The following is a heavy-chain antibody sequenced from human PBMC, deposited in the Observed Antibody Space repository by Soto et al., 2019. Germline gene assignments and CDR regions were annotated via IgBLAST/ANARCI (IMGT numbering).Heavy chain of an antibody. Sequence: ASVKVSCKASGYTFANYGISWVRQAPGQGLEWMGWISGNNGATNYAPKVQDRITMTLDTSTGVASMALRSLRSDDTAIYYCVRDLKYLRVTGNWSDSWGQGTLVTVSS. CDR1: GYTFANYG. D-gene: IGHD1-1*01. CDR2: ISGNNGAT. CDR3: VRDLKYLRVTGNWSDS. V-gene: IGHV1-18*04. J-gene: IGHJ5*01.